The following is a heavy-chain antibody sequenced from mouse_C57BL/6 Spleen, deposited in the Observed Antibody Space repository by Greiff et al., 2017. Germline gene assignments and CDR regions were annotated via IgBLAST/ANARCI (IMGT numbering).Heavy chain of an antibody. D-gene: IGHD1-1*01. CDR1: GYSFTDYN. CDR3: SKFITTVVATRNYAMDY. Sequence: VQLQQSGPELVKPGASVKISCKASGYSFTDYNMNWVKQSNGKSLEWIGVINPNYGSTSYNQKFKGKATLTVDKSSSTAYMQLNSLTSEDSAVYYCSKFITTVVATRNYAMDYWGQGTSVTVSS. J-gene: IGHJ4*01. V-gene: IGHV1-39*01. CDR2: INPNYGST.